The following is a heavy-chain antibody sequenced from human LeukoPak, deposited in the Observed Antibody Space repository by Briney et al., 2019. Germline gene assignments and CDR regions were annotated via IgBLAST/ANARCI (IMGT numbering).Heavy chain of an antibody. CDR2: ISSSGDIR. V-gene: IGHV3-64*01. Sequence: GGPLTLSCSASGFTFRSYAMHWVRQPPGRGLAYVSAISSSGDIRFYVNSAKRRFTIFRDYSKNTLYLQMDSLRADDMAVYYCLRWSDYWGQGTLVTVSS. CDR3: LRWSDY. J-gene: IGHJ4*02. CDR1: GFTFRSYA. D-gene: IGHD4-23*01.